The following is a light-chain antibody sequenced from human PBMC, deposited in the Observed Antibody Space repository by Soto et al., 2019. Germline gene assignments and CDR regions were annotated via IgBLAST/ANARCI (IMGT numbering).Light chain of an antibody. Sequence: DIHMTQSPSTLSASVGDRVTITCRASQSISIWLAWYQQKPGKAPNLLIYKTSSLETGVPSRFSGSGSGTEFTLTISSLQPDDCATYYRQHWNDYYWTFGQGTKVEV. J-gene: IGKJ1*01. CDR3: QHWNDYYWT. CDR1: QSISIW. CDR2: KTS. V-gene: IGKV1-5*03.